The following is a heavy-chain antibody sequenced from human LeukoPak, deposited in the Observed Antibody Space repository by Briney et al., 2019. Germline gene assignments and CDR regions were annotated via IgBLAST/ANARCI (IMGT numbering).Heavy chain of an antibody. V-gene: IGHV3-21*01. Sequence: GGSLRLSCAASGFTFSSYSMNWVRQAPGKGLEWVSSISSSSSYIYYADSVKGRFTISRDNAKNSLYLQMNSLRAEDTAVYYCARLDIVVVPAAIYENYWGQGTLVTVSS. J-gene: IGHJ4*02. CDR3: ARLDIVVVPAAIYENY. D-gene: IGHD2-2*03. CDR1: GFTFSSYS. CDR2: ISSSSSYI.